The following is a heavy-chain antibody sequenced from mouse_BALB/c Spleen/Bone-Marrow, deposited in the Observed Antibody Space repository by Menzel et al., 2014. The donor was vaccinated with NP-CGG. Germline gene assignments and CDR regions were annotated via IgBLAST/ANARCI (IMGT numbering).Heavy chain of an antibody. CDR2: ISNGGGST. CDR3: ARQDYSYYYAMDY. D-gene: IGHD2-13*01. CDR1: GFTFSDYY. V-gene: IGHV5-12*02. J-gene: IGHJ4*01. Sequence: EVKLEESGGGLVQPGGSLKLSCATSGFTFSDYYMYWVRQTPEKRLEWVAYISNGGGSTYYPDTVKGRFTISRDNAKNTLYLQMSRLKSEDTAMYYCARQDYSYYYAMDYWVKEPQSPSPQ.